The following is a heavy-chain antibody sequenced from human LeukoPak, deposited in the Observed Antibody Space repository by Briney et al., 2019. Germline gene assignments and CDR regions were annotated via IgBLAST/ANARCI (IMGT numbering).Heavy chain of an antibody. J-gene: IGHJ4*02. CDR3: ARGPRAYKYYSSWYFDY. CDR1: GFIFSDSA. V-gene: IGHV3-13*01. D-gene: IGHD6-13*01. CDR2: IGTDGDT. Sequence: PGGSLRLSCAASGFIFSDSAIHWVRQATGRGLEWVSGIGTDGDTYYAGSVKGRFNISRENAKNSLYLQMNSLRGGDTAVYYCARGPRAYKYYSSWYFDYWGQGTLVTVSS.